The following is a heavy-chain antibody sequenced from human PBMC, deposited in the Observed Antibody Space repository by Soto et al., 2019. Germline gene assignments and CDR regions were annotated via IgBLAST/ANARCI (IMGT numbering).Heavy chain of an antibody. Sequence: GASVKVSCKASGYTFINCYMHWVRQAPGQGFEWMGRISPKSVGTNYAQKFQGRVSITWDKSLNTDYMELSSLMSEETAVYYCERPPGYISDWYYFDIWGQGNKVTVSS. V-gene: IGHV1-2*02. D-gene: IGHD3-9*01. CDR2: ISPKSVGT. J-gene: IGHJ4*02. CDR3: ERPPGYISDWYYFDI. CDR1: GYTFINCY.